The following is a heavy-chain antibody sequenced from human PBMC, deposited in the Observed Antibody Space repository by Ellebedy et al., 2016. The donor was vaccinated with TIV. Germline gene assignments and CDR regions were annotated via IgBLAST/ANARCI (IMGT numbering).Heavy chain of an antibody. CDR2: IRVSGGTT. V-gene: IGHV3-23*01. CDR1: GFTFSSYA. CDR3: AKGWLGAGAGTDFDY. D-gene: IGHD6-13*01. J-gene: IGHJ4*02. Sequence: GGSLRLXXPASGFTFSSYAMNWVRQAPGKGLEWVSGIRVSGGTTFYADSVKGRFIISRDNSKNTVYLQMTSLRAEDTAVYYCAKGWLGAGAGTDFDYWGRGTLVTASS.